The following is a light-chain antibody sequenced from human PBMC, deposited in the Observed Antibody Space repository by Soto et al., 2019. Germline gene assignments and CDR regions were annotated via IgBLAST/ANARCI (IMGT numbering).Light chain of an antibody. Sequence: EIQITQSPASLSASVGERATLTCRASQSVRSHLAWYQQKPGKAPKLLIYGASPLESGILARFSGSGSGTEFTLTISSLQSEDVAVYYCQQYNNWTSTFGEGTKVDIK. CDR3: QQYNNWTST. J-gene: IGKJ1*01. CDR1: QSVRSH. V-gene: IGKV3-15*01. CDR2: GAS.